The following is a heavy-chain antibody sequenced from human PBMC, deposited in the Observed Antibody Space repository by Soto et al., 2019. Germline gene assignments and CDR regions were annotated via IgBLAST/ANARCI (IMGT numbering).Heavy chain of an antibody. CDR2: VYFTGTT. D-gene: IGHD5-18*01. J-gene: IGHJ4*02. V-gene: IGHV4-61*01. Sequence: SETLSLTCTVSGGSVSSRSHYWSWIRQPPGKGLEWIGYVYFTGTTNYNPSLKSRLTVSVDTATNQFSLKLRSVTAADTAVYYCARGGYSYAYFDYWGQGALVTVSS. CDR1: GGSVSSRSHY. CDR3: ARGGYSYAYFDY.